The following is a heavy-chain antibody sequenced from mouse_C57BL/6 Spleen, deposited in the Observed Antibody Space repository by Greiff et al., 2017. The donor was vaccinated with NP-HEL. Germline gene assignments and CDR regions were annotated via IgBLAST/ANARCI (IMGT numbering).Heavy chain of an antibody. CDR1: GYSFTSYY. CDR2: ISPGRGNP. Sequence: QVQLQQSGPELVKPGASVKISCKASGYSFTSYYIHWVKQRPGQGLEWIGWISPGRGNPKYNEKFQGKATLTADTSSSPAYMQLSSLTSEDSAVYYCAREYGSSPFAYWGQGTLVTVSA. CDR3: AREYGSSPFAY. J-gene: IGHJ3*01. V-gene: IGHV1-66*01. D-gene: IGHD1-1*01.